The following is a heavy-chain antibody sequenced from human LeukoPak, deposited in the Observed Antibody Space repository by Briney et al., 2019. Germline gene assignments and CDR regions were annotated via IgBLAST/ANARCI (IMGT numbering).Heavy chain of an antibody. D-gene: IGHD2-8*01. CDR1: GFTFSSYA. V-gene: IGHV3-30*18. J-gene: IGHJ6*03. CDR3: AKGRYCTNGVCPLYYYFYMDV. CDR2: ISYDGSNK. Sequence: GGSLRLSCAASGFTFSSYAMNWVRQAPGKGLEWVAVISYDGSNKYYADSMKGRFTISRDNSKNTLYLQMNSLRPEDTAVYYCAKGRYCTNGVCPLYYYFYMDVWGKGTTVTVSS.